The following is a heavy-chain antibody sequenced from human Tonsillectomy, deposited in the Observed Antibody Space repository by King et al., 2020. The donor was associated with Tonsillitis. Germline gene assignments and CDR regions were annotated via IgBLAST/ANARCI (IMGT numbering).Heavy chain of an antibody. D-gene: IGHD1-26*01. CDR2: IIPIFGTA. Sequence: VQLVQSGAEVKRPGSSMKVSCKASGGTFSSYAISWVRQAPGQGLEWMGGIIPIFGTANYAQKFQDRVTITADESTATAYMELSSLISEDTAVYYCATYSGSFWPTSLDYWGQGTLVTVSS. CDR1: GGTFSSYA. V-gene: IGHV1-69*01. J-gene: IGHJ4*02. CDR3: ATYSGSFWPTSLDY.